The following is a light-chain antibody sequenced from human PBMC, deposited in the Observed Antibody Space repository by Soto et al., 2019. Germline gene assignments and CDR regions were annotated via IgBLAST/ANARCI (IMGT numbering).Light chain of an antibody. CDR2: EVS. J-gene: IGLJ3*02. V-gene: IGLV2-8*01. CDR3: SSYGGSNNVM. Sequence: QSALTQPPSASGSPGQSVTISCTGTSSDVGGYNYVTWYQQHPGKAPKLIIYEVSKWPSGVPDRFSGSKSGNTASLTVSGLQAEDEADYYCSSYGGSNNVMFGGGTKLTVL. CDR1: SSDVGGYNY.